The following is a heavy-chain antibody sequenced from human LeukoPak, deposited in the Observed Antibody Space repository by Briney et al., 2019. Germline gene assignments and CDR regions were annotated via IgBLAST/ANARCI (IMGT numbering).Heavy chain of an antibody. CDR1: GFTFSSYS. V-gene: IGHV3-48*04. D-gene: IGHD5-18*01. CDR3: ARPHRRGVQLWSTATSFDY. Sequence: SGGSLRLSCAASGFTFSSYSMNWVRQAPGKGLEWVSYISSSSSTIYYADSVKGRFTISRDNAKNSLYLQMNSLRAEDTAVYYCARPHRRGVQLWSTATSFDYWGQGTLVTVSS. CDR2: ISSSSSTI. J-gene: IGHJ4*02.